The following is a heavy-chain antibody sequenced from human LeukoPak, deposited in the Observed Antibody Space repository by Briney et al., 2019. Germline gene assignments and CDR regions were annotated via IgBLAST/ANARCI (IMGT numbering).Heavy chain of an antibody. Sequence: SETLSLTRTVSGGSVSSSSYYWGWIRQPPGKGLEWIGSIYYSGSTYYNPSLKSRVTISVDTSKNQFSLRLNSVTATDTAVYYCARITSNWFDPWGQGTLVTVSS. D-gene: IGHD3-16*01. CDR3: ARITSNWFDP. CDR1: GGSVSSSSYY. CDR2: IYYSGST. J-gene: IGHJ5*02. V-gene: IGHV4-39*01.